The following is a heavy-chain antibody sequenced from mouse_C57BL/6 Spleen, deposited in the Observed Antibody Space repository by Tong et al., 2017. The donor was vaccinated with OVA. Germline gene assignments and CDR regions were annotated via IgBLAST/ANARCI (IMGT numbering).Heavy chain of an antibody. J-gene: IGHJ3*01. V-gene: IGHV10-3*01. D-gene: IGHD2-1*01. Sequence: EVQLQESGGGLVQPKGSLKLSCAASGFTFNTYAMHWVRQAPGKGLEWVARIRSKSSNYATYYADSVKDRFTISRDDSQSMLYLQMNNLKTEDTAMYYCVRGGYYGNSAWFAYWGQGTLVTVSA. CDR2: IRSKSSNYAT. CDR3: VRGGYYGNSAWFAY. CDR1: GFTFNTYA.